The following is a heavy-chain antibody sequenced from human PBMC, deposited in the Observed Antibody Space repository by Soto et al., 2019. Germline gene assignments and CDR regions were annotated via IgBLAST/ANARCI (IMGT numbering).Heavy chain of an antibody. V-gene: IGHV1-18*01. D-gene: IGHD6-13*01. CDR1: GYTFTSYG. J-gene: IGHJ5*02. CDR2: ISAYNGNT. Sequence: QVQLVQSGAEVKKPGASVKVSCKASGYTFTSYGISWVRQAPGQGLEWMGWISAYNGNTNYAQKLQGRVTMTTDTSTSKAYIELRSLRSDDTAVYYCAGDLFPRLNPDSSANWFDPWGQGTLVTVSS. CDR3: AGDLFPRLNPDSSANWFDP.